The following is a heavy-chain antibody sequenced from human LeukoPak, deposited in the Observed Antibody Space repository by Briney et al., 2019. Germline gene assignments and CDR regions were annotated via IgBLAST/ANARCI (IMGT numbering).Heavy chain of an antibody. Sequence: GASVKVSCKVSGYTLTELSMHWVRQAPGKGLEWMGGFDPEDGETIYAQKFQGRVTTTEDTSTDTAYMELSSLRSEDTAVYYCATAYYDILTGYYNWFDPWGQGTLVTVSS. D-gene: IGHD3-9*01. CDR1: GYTLTELS. J-gene: IGHJ5*02. CDR2: FDPEDGET. CDR3: ATAYYDILTGYYNWFDP. V-gene: IGHV1-24*01.